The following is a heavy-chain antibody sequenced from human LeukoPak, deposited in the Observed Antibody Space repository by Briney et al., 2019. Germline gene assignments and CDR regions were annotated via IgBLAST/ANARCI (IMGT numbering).Heavy chain of an antibody. Sequence: GASVKVSCKASGYTFTSYGISWVRQAPGQGLEWMGWISAYNGNTNYAQKLQGRVTMTTDTSTSTAYMELRSLRSDDTAVYYCARDGYRDTAMVRINYYYYYMDVRGKGTTVTVSS. CDR2: ISAYNGNT. V-gene: IGHV1-18*01. D-gene: IGHD5-18*01. J-gene: IGHJ6*03. CDR3: ARDGYRDTAMVRINYYYYYMDV. CDR1: GYTFTSYG.